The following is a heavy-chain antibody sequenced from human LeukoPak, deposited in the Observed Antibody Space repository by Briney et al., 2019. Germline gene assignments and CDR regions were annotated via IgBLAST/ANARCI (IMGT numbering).Heavy chain of an antibody. V-gene: IGHV3-21*01. CDR2: ISSSSSYI. Sequence: GGSLRLSCAASGFTFSTYSMNWVRQAPGKGLEWVSSISSSSSYIYYADSVKGRFTISRDNAKNSLYLQMNSLRAEDTAVYYCARAVGVDYYDSSGYYSNYWYFDLWGRGTLVTVSS. J-gene: IGHJ2*01. CDR1: GFTFSTYS. CDR3: ARAVGVDYYDSSGYYSNYWYFDL. D-gene: IGHD3-22*01.